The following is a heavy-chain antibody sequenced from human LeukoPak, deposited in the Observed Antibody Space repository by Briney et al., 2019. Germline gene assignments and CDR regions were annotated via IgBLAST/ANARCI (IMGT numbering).Heavy chain of an antibody. CDR2: IYYSGST. J-gene: IGHJ4*02. CDR1: GGSISSSSYY. V-gene: IGHV4-39*01. CDR3: ARHSGYYHYFDY. Sequence: SETLSLTCTVSGGSISSSSYYWGWIRQPPGKGLEWIGSIYYSGSTYYNPSLKSRATISVDTSKNQFSLKLSSVTAADTAVYYCARHSGYYHYFDYWGQGTLVTVSS. D-gene: IGHD3-22*01.